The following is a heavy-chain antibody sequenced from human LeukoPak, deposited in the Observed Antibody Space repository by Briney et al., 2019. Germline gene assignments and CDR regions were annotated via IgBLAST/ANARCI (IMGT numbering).Heavy chain of an antibody. CDR2: ISSSCSTI. D-gene: IGHD6-19*01. CDR3: ARGLGSAWWGVIDY. Sequence: GGTLRLSCAASGFIFSTYEMNCVRQAPARGLEWVSYISSSCSTIYYADSVEVRFTISRDNAKNSLYPQMNSLRAEDTAVYYCARGLGSAWWGVIDYWGQGTLVTVSS. J-gene: IGHJ4*02. V-gene: IGHV3-48*03. CDR1: GFIFSTYE.